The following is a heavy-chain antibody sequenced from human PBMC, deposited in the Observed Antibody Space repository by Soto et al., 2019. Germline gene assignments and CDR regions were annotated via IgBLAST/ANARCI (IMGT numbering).Heavy chain of an antibody. CDR2: IDPSDSYT. V-gene: IGHV5-10-1*03. Sequence: EVQLVQSGAEVKKPGESLRISCKGSGYSFTSYWISWVRQMPGKGLEWMGRIDPSDSYTNYSPSFQGHVTISADKSISTAYLQWSSLKASDTAMYYCARPFRPTTVTTDSWFDPWGQGTLVTVSS. CDR3: ARPFRPTTVTTDSWFDP. J-gene: IGHJ5*02. D-gene: IGHD4-17*01. CDR1: GYSFTSYW.